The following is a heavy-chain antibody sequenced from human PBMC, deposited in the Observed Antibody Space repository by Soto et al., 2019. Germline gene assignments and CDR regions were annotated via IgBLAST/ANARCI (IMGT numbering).Heavy chain of an antibody. V-gene: IGHV4-38-2*01. Sequence: SETLSLTCAVSGSSISSGYYWGWIRQPPGKGLEWIGSIYHSGNTYYNPSLKSRVTISVDTSKNQFSLKLSSVTAADTAVYYCARGLGASSPDQPFDYWGQGTLVTVSS. CDR3: ARGLGASSPDQPFDY. D-gene: IGHD2-2*01. CDR2: IYHSGNT. CDR1: GSSISSGYY. J-gene: IGHJ4*02.